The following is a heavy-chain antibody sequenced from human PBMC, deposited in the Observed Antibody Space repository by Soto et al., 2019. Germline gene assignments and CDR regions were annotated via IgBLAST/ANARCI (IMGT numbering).Heavy chain of an antibody. V-gene: IGHV3-53*01. CDR3: ASFQTSGYYYYYYGMDV. CDR2: IYSGGST. CDR1: GFTVSSNY. D-gene: IGHD3-10*01. J-gene: IGHJ6*02. Sequence: GGSLRLSCAASGFTVSSNYMSWVRQAPGKGLEWVSVIYSGGSTYYADSVKGRFTISRDNSKNTLYLQMNSLRAEDTAVYYCASFQTSGYYYYYYGMDVWGQGTTVTVSS.